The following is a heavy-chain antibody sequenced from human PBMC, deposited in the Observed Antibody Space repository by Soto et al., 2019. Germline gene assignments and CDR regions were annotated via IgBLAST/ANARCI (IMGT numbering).Heavy chain of an antibody. Sequence: ATLSLTCGVSGGTVASSHWWSWVRQSQGRGLEWIGNVYHTEDTNFNPSLQSRDTFSVDKSNNQFSLRLTSVTAADTAVYFCAREIVTAGGNNYFDPWGPGTLVTVSS. D-gene: IGHD2-21*02. CDR3: AREIVTAGGNNYFDP. CDR2: VYHTEDT. J-gene: IGHJ5*02. CDR1: GGTVASSHW. V-gene: IGHV4-4*01.